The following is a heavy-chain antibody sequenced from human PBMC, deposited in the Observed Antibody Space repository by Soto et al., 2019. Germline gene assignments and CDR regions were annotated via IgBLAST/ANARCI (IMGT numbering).Heavy chain of an antibody. D-gene: IGHD2-15*01. V-gene: IGHV4-59*01. Sequence: PSETLSLTCTVSGSSISSYYWSWIRQPPGKGLEWIGYIYYSGSTNYNPSLKSRVTISVDTSKNQFSLKLSSVTAADTAVYYCARARPPDIVVVVPRPGYYGMDVWGQGTTVTVSS. CDR3: ARARPPDIVVVVPRPGYYGMDV. J-gene: IGHJ6*02. CDR1: GSSISSYY. CDR2: IYYSGST.